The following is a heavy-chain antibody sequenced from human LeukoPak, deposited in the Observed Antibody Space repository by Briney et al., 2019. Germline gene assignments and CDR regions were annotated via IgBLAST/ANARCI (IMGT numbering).Heavy chain of an antibody. Sequence: PGGSLRLSCAASGFTFSSYWMSWVRQAPGKGLEWVANIKQDGSEKYYVDSVKGRFTISRDNAKNSLYLQMNSLRAEDTAVYYCARDLDPSYYYGSGSLSPWGQGTLVTVSS. V-gene: IGHV3-7*01. CDR1: GFTFSSYW. J-gene: IGHJ5*02. CDR2: IKQDGSEK. D-gene: IGHD3-10*01. CDR3: ARDLDPSYYYGSGSLSP.